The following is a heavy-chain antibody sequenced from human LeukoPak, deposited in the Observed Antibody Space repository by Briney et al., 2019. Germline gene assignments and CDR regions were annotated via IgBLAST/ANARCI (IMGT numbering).Heavy chain of an antibody. CDR1: GFTFSGSA. CDR2: IKQDGSEK. Sequence: GGSLRLSCAASGFTFSGSAIHWVRQAPGKGLEWVANIKQDGSEKYYVDSVKGRFTISRDNAKNSLYLQMNSLRAEDTAVYYCARPQSRLPGGAFDIWGQGTMVTVSS. D-gene: IGHD5-12*01. CDR3: ARPQSRLPGGAFDI. J-gene: IGHJ3*02. V-gene: IGHV3-7*01.